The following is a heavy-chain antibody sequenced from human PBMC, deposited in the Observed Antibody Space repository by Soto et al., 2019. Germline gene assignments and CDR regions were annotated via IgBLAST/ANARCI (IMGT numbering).Heavy chain of an antibody. CDR1: GFTVSSNY. D-gene: IGHD3-22*01. CDR2: IYSGGST. CDR3: ARDVRGTYYYDSSGYSLY. J-gene: IGHJ4*02. Sequence: GGSLRLSCAASGFTVSSNYMSWVRQAPGKGLEWVSVIYSGGSTYYADSVKGRFTISRDNSKNTLYLQMNSLRAEDTAVYYCARDVRGTYYYDSSGYSLYWGQGTLVTVSS. V-gene: IGHV3-53*01.